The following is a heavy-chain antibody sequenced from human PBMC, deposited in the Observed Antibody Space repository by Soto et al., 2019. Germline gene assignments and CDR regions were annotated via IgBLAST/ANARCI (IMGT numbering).Heavy chain of an antibody. D-gene: IGHD2-15*01. CDR3: ASRPVMEVAQYGNWFDP. V-gene: IGHV1-69*13. CDR2: SIPFFGST. CDR1: GGTFSSYP. J-gene: IGHJ5*02. Sequence: SVKVSCKASGGTFSSYPINWVRQAPGQGLEWMGGSIPFFGSTHSAQKFQGRLTITADESTSTTYMELSSLRADDTAVYYCASRPVMEVAQYGNWFDPWGQGTLVTVPS.